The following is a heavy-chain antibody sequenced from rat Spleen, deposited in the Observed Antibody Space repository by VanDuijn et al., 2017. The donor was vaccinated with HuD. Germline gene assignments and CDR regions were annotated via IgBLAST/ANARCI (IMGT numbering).Heavy chain of an antibody. V-gene: IGHV5S23*01. CDR3: ARHHYDGYYHGPVLGVMDA. CDR2: ISYDGTAT. D-gene: IGHD1-12*03. J-gene: IGHJ4*01. Sequence: EVQLVESGGRLVQPGNSLKLSCAASGLSFSNYDMAWVRQAPTKGLEWVASISYDGTATYYRDSVKGRFTLSRDNAKSTLYLQMDSLRSEDTASYYCARHHYDGYYHGPVLGVMDAWGQGASVTVSS. CDR1: GLSFSNYD.